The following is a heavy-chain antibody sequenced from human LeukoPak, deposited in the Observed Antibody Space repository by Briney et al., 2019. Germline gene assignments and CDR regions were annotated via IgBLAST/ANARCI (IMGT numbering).Heavy chain of an antibody. J-gene: IGHJ4*02. CDR3: AKDGGYDFWSGYPKGFAY. V-gene: IGHV3-23*01. Sequence: PGGSLRLSCAASGFTFSSYAMSWVRQAPGKGLEWVSAISGSGGNTYYADSVKGRFTISRDNSKNTLYLQMNSLRAEDTAVYYCAKDGGYDFWSGYPKGFAYWGQGTLVTVSS. CDR2: ISGSGGNT. CDR1: GFTFSSYA. D-gene: IGHD3-3*01.